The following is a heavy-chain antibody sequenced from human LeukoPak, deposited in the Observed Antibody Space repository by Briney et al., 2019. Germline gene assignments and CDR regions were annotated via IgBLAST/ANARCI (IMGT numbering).Heavy chain of an antibody. J-gene: IGHJ3*02. CDR1: GGTFSSYA. V-gene: IGHV1-69*05. D-gene: IGHD4-23*01. CDR3: ARVLGYGGNDDAFDI. Sequence: SVKVSRKASGGTFSSYAISWVRQAPGQGLEWMGGIIPIFGTANYAQKFQGRVTITTDESTSTAYMELSSLRSEDTAVYYCARVLGYGGNDDAFDIWGQGTMVTVSS. CDR2: IIPIFGTA.